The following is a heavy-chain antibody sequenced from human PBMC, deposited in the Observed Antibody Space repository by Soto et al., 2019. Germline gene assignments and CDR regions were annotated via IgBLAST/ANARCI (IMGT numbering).Heavy chain of an antibody. D-gene: IGHD1-26*01. J-gene: IGHJ4*02. V-gene: IGHV4-34*01. Sequence: PSETLSLTCGVYGGSFSGYYWSWIRQPPGKGLEWIGEINHRGSTNYNPSLKSRVTISVDTSKNQFSLKLSSVTAADTAVYYCARSTYSGTLFDYWVQGTLVKVS. CDR1: GGSFSGYY. CDR2: INHRGST. CDR3: ARSTYSGTLFDY.